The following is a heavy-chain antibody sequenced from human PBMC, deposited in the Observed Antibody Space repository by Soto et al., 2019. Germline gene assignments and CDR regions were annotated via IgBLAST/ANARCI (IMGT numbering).Heavy chain of an antibody. J-gene: IGHJ4*02. CDR1: GGSISSGGDY. CDR3: ARGSGSYYKG. CDR2: IYFSGST. V-gene: IGHV4-31*03. D-gene: IGHD1-26*01. Sequence: QVQPQESGPGLVKPSQTLSLTCTVSGGSISSGGDYWSWIRQHPGKGLEWIGYIYFSGSTYYNPSLKGRVTISVDTSKNQFSLKLSFVTAADTAVYYCARGSGSYYKGWGQGTLVTVSS.